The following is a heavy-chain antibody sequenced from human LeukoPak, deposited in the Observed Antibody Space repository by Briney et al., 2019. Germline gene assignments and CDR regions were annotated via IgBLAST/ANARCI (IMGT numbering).Heavy chain of an antibody. CDR2: IRYDGSNE. CDR1: GFTFTSYL. D-gene: IGHD2-15*01. CDR3: AKDRFCSGGTCYLPNWFDP. J-gene: IGHJ5*02. V-gene: IGHV3-30*02. Sequence: GGSLRLSCAASGFTFTSYLMHWVRQAPGKGLEWVAFIRYDGSNEYYADSVKGRFTISRDNFKNTLYLQMNSLRAEDTAVYYCAKDRFCSGGTCYLPNWFDPWGQGTLVTVSS.